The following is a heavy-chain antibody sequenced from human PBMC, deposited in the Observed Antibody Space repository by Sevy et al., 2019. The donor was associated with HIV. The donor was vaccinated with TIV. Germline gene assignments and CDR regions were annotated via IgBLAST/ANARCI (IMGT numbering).Heavy chain of an antibody. CDR1: GGSFSGYY. CDR3: ARGQNYYYGWGSYYNPYDY. V-gene: IGHV4-34*01. Sequence: SETLSLTCAVYGGSFSGYYWSWIRQPPGKGLEWIGEINHSGSTNYNPSLKSRVTISVDTSKNQFSLKLSSVTAADTAVYYCARGQNYYYGWGSYYNPYDYWGQGTLVTVSS. CDR2: INHSGST. D-gene: IGHD3-10*01. J-gene: IGHJ4*02.